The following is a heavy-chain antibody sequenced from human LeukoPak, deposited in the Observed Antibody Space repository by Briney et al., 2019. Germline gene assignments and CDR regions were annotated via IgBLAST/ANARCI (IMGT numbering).Heavy chain of an antibody. D-gene: IGHD6-13*01. J-gene: IGHJ4*02. Sequence: KASETLSLTCTISGGSIGSYYWTWIRQSPGKGLEWIGYIDNSGSTNYNPSFKSRVTMSVDTSKNQFSLKLSSVTAADTAVYFCARHGGSWTFDYWRQGTLVTVSS. V-gene: IGHV4-59*08. CDR2: IDNSGST. CDR3: ARHGGSWTFDY. CDR1: GGSIGSYY.